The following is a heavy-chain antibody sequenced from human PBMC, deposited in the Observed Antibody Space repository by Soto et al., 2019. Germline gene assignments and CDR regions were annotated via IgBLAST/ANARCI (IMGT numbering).Heavy chain of an antibody. CDR1: GYSVSGSDYY. CDR2: MLYSGLT. D-gene: IGHD2-15*01. Sequence: PSETLSLTCSVSGYSVSGSDYYWAWIRQPPGKGLEWIGSMLYSGLTYYNPSLKSRVTLSVDTSKNQFSVRLNSVTASDTAVYYCAPLSVSLSGPYGIHVWGQGTTVTVSS. J-gene: IGHJ6*02. CDR3: APLSVSLSGPYGIHV. V-gene: IGHV4-39*01.